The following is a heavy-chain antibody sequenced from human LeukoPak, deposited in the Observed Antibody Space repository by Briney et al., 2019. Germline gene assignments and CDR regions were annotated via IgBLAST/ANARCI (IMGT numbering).Heavy chain of an antibody. Sequence: GGSLRLSCAASGFTFSSYSMNWVRQAPGKGLEWVSYISSSSSTIYYADSVKGRFTISRDNAKNSLYLQMNSLRAEDTAVYYCAREGGYEIDYWGQGTLVTVSS. CDR1: GFTFSSYS. D-gene: IGHD6-13*01. CDR2: ISSSSSTI. CDR3: AREGGYEIDY. V-gene: IGHV3-48*01. J-gene: IGHJ4*02.